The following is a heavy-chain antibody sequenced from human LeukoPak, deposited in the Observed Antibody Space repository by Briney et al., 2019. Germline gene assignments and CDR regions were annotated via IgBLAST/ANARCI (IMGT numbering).Heavy chain of an antibody. J-gene: IGHJ3*02. Sequence: SETLSLTCTVSGGSISSYYWSWIRQPPGQGLEWIGYIYYSGSTNYNPSLKSRVTISVDASKNQFSLKLSSVTAADTAVYYCARDVGWLQFGYQDAFDIWGQGTMVTVSS. D-gene: IGHD5-24*01. V-gene: IGHV4-59*01. CDR1: GGSISSYY. CDR2: IYYSGST. CDR3: ARDVGWLQFGYQDAFDI.